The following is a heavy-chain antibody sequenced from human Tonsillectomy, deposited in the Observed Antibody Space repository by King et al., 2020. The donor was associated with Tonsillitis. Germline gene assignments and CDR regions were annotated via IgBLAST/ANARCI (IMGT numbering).Heavy chain of an antibody. Sequence: VQLVESGGGLVKPGGSLRLSCAASGFTFSSYSMNWVRQAPGKGLEWVSSISSSSSCIFYADSVKGRFTISRDNAKNSLYLQMNSLRAEDTAVYYCARVGGLSIAAEFDYWGQGTLVTVSS. CDR3: ARVGGLSIAAEFDY. J-gene: IGHJ4*02. D-gene: IGHD6-13*01. CDR1: GFTFSSYS. V-gene: IGHV3-21*01. CDR2: ISSSSSCI.